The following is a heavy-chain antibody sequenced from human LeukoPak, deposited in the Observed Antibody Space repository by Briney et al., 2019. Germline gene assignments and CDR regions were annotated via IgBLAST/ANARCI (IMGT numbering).Heavy chain of an antibody. J-gene: IGHJ4*02. Sequence: SETLSLTCTVSGASISSFHWSWIRQSPGKGLEWIGNIYYSGTTNYTPSLRSRFSLSVDTSEKRFSLQLNSVTPADTAIYPCARAIRSGFDFFDHWGQGILVTVSS. CDR1: GASISSFH. CDR2: IYYSGTT. D-gene: IGHD6-19*01. CDR3: ARAIRSGFDFFDH. V-gene: IGHV4-59*01.